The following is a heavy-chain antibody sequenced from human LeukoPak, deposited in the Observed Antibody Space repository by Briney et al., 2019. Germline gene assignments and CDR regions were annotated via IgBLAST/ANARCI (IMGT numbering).Heavy chain of an antibody. D-gene: IGHD3-22*01. CDR1: GFTFSDYH. V-gene: IGHV3-11*06. Sequence: GRSLRLSCAASGFTFSDYHMTWIRQAPGKGLEWVSYISGSSSNTNYADSVKGRFTISRDNAKNSLYLQMNSLRVEDTAVYYCARVNPTNSGFYAYWGQGTLVTVSS. CDR3: ARVNPTNSGFYAY. CDR2: ISGSSSNT. J-gene: IGHJ4*02.